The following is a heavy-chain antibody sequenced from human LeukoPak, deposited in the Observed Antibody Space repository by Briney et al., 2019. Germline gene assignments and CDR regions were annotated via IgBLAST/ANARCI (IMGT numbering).Heavy chain of an antibody. J-gene: IGHJ3*02. CDR2: ISAYNGNT. CDR1: GYTFTSYG. V-gene: IGHV1-18*01. CDR3: ARATIFGVVTQKAFDI. Sequence: ASVKVSCKASGYTFTSYGISWVRQAPGQGLEWMGWISAYNGNTNYAQKLQGGVTMTTDTSTSTAYMELRSLRSDDTAVYYCARATIFGVVTQKAFDIWGQGTMVTVSS. D-gene: IGHD3-3*01.